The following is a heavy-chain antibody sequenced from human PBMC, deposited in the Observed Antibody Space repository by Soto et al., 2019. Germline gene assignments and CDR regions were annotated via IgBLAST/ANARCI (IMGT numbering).Heavy chain of an antibody. Sequence: PGGSLRLSCAASGFTFSSYWMSWVRQAPGKGLEWVANIKQDGSEKYYVDSVKGRFTISRDNSKNTLFLQMNSLRAEDTAVYYCAKSLDTATSFDYWGQGTPVTVSS. CDR2: IKQDGSEK. CDR1: GFTFSSYW. V-gene: IGHV3-7*03. J-gene: IGHJ4*02. CDR3: AKSLDTATSFDY.